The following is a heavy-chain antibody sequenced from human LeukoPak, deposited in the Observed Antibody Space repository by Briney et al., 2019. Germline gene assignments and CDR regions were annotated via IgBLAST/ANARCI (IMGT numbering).Heavy chain of an antibody. J-gene: IGHJ6*02. CDR1: GFAFSTYA. CDR2: ISGSGSNT. D-gene: IGHD4-11*01. Sequence: GGSLRLSCAASGFAFSTYAMSWVRQAPGKGLEWVSSISGSGSNTYYADSVKGQFTISRASSKNTLYLQMNSLRAEDTAVYYCARATKVGPYYYYYGMDVWGQGTTVTVSS. CDR3: ARATKVGPYYYYYGMDV. V-gene: IGHV3-23*01.